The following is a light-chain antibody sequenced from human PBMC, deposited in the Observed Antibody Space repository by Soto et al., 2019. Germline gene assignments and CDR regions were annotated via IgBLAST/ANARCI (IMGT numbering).Light chain of an antibody. CDR1: QDIRND. CDR3: LQDYNFPYT. J-gene: IGKJ2*01. V-gene: IGKV1-6*01. CDR2: TAS. Sequence: AIQVTQSPSSLSASVGDRVTITCRASQDIRNDLGWYQQKPGRAPKLLIYTASTLQGGVPTRFSGSGSGTDFTLTISSLQPEDFATYYCLQDYNFPYTFGQGTKVDIK.